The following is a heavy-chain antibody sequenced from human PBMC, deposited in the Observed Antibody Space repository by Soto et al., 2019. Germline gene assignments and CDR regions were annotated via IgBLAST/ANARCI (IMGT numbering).Heavy chain of an antibody. Sequence: ASVKVSCKVSGYTLTELSMHWVRQAPGKGLEWMGGFDPEDGETIYAQKFQGRVTMTEDTSTDTAYMELSSLRSEDTAVYYCATAGSITMIVVPRFPLAIWGQGTMVTVSS. CDR3: ATAGSITMIVVPRFPLAI. V-gene: IGHV1-24*01. D-gene: IGHD3-22*01. CDR1: GYTLTELS. J-gene: IGHJ3*02. CDR2: FDPEDGET.